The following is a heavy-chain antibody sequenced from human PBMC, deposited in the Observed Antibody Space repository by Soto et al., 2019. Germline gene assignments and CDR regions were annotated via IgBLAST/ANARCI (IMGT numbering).Heavy chain of an antibody. J-gene: IGHJ4*02. Sequence: GASVKVSCKTSGYIFTDYRVHWLRQAPGQGLEWMGRISPRNGDTHYAQKFQDRVTMTRDTSTSTVYMEMKTLRSDDTAIFFCARNKLTSGIDYFDSWGQGTLVTVSS. CDR2: ISPRNGDT. CDR1: GYIFTDYR. D-gene: IGHD5-12*01. CDR3: ARNKLTSGIDYFDS. V-gene: IGHV1-2*06.